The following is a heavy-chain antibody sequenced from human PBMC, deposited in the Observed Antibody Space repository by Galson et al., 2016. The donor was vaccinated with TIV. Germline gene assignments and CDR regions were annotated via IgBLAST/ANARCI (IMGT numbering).Heavy chain of an antibody. V-gene: IGHV4-59*01. Sequence: SETLSLTCSASGDSINNYYWNWIRQPPGEGLEWIGYVPXRGTTNYNPSLKSRVTISMDKSKNLFSLKLTSLTAANTAVYYCAKAPGVSSPSWGLYDDDYSMDVWGRGTTVIVSS. J-gene: IGHJ6*02. CDR2: VPXRGTT. D-gene: IGHD2-2*01. CDR3: AKAPGVSSPSWGLYDDDYSMDV. CDR1: GDSINNYY.